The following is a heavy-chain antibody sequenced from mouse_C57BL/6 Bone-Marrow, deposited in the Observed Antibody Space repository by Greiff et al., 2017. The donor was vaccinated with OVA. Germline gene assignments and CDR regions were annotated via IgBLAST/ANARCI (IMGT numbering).Heavy chain of an antibody. CDR2: IDPSDSYT. CDR1: GYTFTSYW. Sequence: VQLQQPGAELVRPGPSVKLSCKASGYTFTSYWMHWVKQRPGQGLEWIGVIDPSDSYTNYNQKFKGKATLTVDTSSSTAYMQLRSLTSEDSAVYFCARSEGNYLDYWGQGTTLTVSS. V-gene: IGHV1-59*01. J-gene: IGHJ2*01. CDR3: ARSEGNYLDY.